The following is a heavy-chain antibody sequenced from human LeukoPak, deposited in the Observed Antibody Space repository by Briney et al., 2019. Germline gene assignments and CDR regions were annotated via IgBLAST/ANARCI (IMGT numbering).Heavy chain of an antibody. Sequence: GGSLRLSCAASGFTFSGSAMHWVRQASGQGLEWVGRIRSKANSYATAYAASVKGRFTISRDDSKNTAFLQMNSVKSEDTSVYYCTRLAGDEYFDISRGPDWGQGTLVTVSS. D-gene: IGHD3-9*01. CDR3: TRLAGDEYFDISRGPD. V-gene: IGHV3-73*01. J-gene: IGHJ4*02. CDR1: GFTFSGSA. CDR2: IRSKANSYAT.